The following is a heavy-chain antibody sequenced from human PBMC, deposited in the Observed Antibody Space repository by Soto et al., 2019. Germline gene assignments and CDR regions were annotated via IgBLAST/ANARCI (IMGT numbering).Heavy chain of an antibody. V-gene: IGHV4-59*01. CDR1: GGSISSYY. Sequence: SETLSLTCTVSGGSISSYYWSWIRQPPGKGLEWIGYIYYSGSTNYNPSLKSRVTISVDTSKNPFSLKLSSVTAADTAEYYCAELGWSGSYYWYFDCWGQGTLVTVSS. J-gene: IGHJ4*02. CDR2: IYYSGST. D-gene: IGHD1-26*01. CDR3: AELGWSGSYYWYFDC.